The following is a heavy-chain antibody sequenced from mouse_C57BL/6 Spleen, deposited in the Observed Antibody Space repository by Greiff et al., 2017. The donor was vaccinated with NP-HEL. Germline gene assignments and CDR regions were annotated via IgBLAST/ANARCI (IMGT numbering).Heavy chain of an antibody. D-gene: IGHD1-1*01. Sequence: VKLQQPGAELVKPGASVKLSCKASGYTFTSYWMHWVKQRPGQGLEWIGMIHPNSGSTNYNEKFKSKATLTVDKSSSTAYMQLSSLTSEDSAVYYCAGLLRVSYFDYWGQGTTLTVSS. J-gene: IGHJ2*01. CDR1: GYTFTSYW. V-gene: IGHV1-64*01. CDR3: AGLLRVSYFDY. CDR2: IHPNSGST.